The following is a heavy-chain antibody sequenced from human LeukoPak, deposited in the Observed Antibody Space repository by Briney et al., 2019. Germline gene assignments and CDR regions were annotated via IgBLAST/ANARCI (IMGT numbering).Heavy chain of an antibody. CDR2: IIPIFGTA. J-gene: IGHJ6*03. Sequence: SVKVSCKASGGTFSSYAISWVRQAPGQGLEWMGGIIPIFGTANYAQKFQGRVTITADESTSTAYMELSSLRSEDTAVYYCASGARRGYSYGYYYYYYMDVWGEGTTVTISS. CDR1: GGTFSSYA. V-gene: IGHV1-69*01. D-gene: IGHD5-18*01. CDR3: ASGARRGYSYGYYYYYYMDV.